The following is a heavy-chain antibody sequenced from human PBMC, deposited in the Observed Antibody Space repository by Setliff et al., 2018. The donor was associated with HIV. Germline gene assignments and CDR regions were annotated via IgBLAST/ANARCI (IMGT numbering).Heavy chain of an antibody. V-gene: IGHV4-39*07. CDR1: GGSITSSTYY. D-gene: IGHD1-1*01. Sequence: SETLSLTCTVSGGSITSSTYYWDWIRQPPGKGLEWIGSIFYSGSTYYNPAVKSRVTISIDTSKNQFSLRLSSVTAADTAVYYRARNPPPTGTPDYYYYYYMDVWGKGTTVTVSS. CDR3: ARNPPPTGTPDYYYYYYMDV. CDR2: IFYSGST. J-gene: IGHJ6*03.